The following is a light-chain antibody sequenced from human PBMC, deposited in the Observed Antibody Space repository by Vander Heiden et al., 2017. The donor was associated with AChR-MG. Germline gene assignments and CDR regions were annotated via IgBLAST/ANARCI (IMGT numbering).Light chain of an antibody. CDR2: SNN. CDR1: SSNIGRNA. V-gene: IGLV1-44*01. CDR3: AAWDDSLNGRV. J-gene: IGLJ2*01. Sequence: QSVLPQSPSASGSPGPSVTISCSGSSSNIGRNAVNWYQQLPGTAPKHLIYSNNQRPSWVPDRFSGSKSGTSASLAISGLQAEDEADYYCAAWDDSLNGRVFGGGTKLTVL.